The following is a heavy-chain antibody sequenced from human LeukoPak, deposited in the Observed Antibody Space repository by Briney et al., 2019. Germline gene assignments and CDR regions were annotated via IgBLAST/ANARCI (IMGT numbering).Heavy chain of an antibody. J-gene: IGHJ4*02. CDR1: GYSIRSGYD. Sequence: SETLSLTCIVSGYSIRSGYDWGWIRQAPGKGLEWIASINYSGRMYGNPSLKSRINISVDTSKNQFSLRLSSVTAADTAVHYCAKSELNDYMKYWGQGTLVTVSS. CDR2: INYSGRM. D-gene: IGHD4-11*01. V-gene: IGHV4-38-2*02. CDR3: AKSELNDYMKY.